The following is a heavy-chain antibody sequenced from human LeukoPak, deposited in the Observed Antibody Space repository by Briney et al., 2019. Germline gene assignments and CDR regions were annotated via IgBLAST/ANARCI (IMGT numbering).Heavy chain of an antibody. Sequence: PGGSLRLSCAASGFTFSSYGMHWARQAPGKGLEWVAFIRYDGSNKYYADSVKGRFTISRDNSKNTLYLQMNSLRAEDTAVYYCAKAAPSRVGKTSYYYYMDVWGKGTTVTISS. CDR3: AKAAPSRVGKTSYYYYMDV. CDR2: IRYDGSNK. V-gene: IGHV3-30*02. D-gene: IGHD2-15*01. CDR1: GFTFSSYG. J-gene: IGHJ6*03.